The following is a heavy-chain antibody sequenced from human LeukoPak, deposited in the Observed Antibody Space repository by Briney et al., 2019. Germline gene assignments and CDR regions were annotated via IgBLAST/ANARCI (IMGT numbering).Heavy chain of an antibody. V-gene: IGHV1-69*05. J-gene: IGHJ5*02. D-gene: IGHD3-22*01. CDR2: IIPIFGTA. CDR1: GGTFSSYA. Sequence: SVKVSCKASGGTFSSYAISWVRQAPGQGLEWMGRIIPIFGTANYAQKFQGRVTITTDESTSTAYMELSGLRSEDTAVYYCARDYYYDSSGYYPWGQETLVTVSS. CDR3: ARDYYYDSSGYYP.